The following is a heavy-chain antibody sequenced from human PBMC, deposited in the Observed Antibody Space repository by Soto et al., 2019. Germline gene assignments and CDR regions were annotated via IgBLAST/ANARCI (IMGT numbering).Heavy chain of an antibody. D-gene: IGHD1-20*01. CDR1: GFTFSNHG. CDR3: AKEFHSWNYFDY. Sequence: PGGSLRLSCAASGFTFSNHGIQWVRQAPGKGLEWVATIWYDGSNKYYADSVKGRFTISRDNFRNTLYLQMNSLRAEDTAVYYCAKEFHSWNYFDYWGQGTLVTVSS. J-gene: IGHJ4*02. CDR2: IWYDGSNK. V-gene: IGHV3-30*02.